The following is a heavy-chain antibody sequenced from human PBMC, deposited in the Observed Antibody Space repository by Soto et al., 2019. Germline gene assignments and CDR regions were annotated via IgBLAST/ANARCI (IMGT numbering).Heavy chain of an antibody. Sequence: PSETLSLTCTVSGGSISSGDYYWSWSRQPPGKGLEWIGYIYYSGSTYYNPSLKSRVTISVDTSKNQFSLKLSSVTAADTAVYYCARYNFVDYGDSRRDYWGQGTLVTVSS. CDR3: ARYNFVDYGDSRRDY. J-gene: IGHJ4*02. D-gene: IGHD4-17*01. CDR1: GGSISSGDYY. CDR2: IYYSGST. V-gene: IGHV4-30-4*01.